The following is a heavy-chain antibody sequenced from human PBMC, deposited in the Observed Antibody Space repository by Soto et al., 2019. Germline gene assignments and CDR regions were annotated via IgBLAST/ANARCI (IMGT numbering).Heavy chain of an antibody. V-gene: IGHV3-15*07. D-gene: IGHD3-10*01. J-gene: IGHJ3*02. CDR1: GFTFSNAW. Sequence: EVQLVESGGGLVKPGGSLRLSCAASGFTFSNAWMNWVRQAPGKGLEWVGRIKSKTDGGTTDYAAPVKGRFTISRDDSKNTLYLQMNSLKTEDTAVYYCTTSLGLWFGELFQSVDAFDIWGQGTMVTVSS. CDR2: IKSKTDGGTT. CDR3: TTSLGLWFGELFQSVDAFDI.